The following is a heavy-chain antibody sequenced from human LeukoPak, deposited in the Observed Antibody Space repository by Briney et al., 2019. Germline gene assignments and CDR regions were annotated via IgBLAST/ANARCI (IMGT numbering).Heavy chain of an antibody. V-gene: IGHV4-39*01. D-gene: IGHD3-9*01. CDR3: ANILTGYYRY. CDR2: IYYSGST. J-gene: IGHJ4*02. CDR1: GGSISSSSYY. Sequence: SETLSLTCTVSGGSISSSSYYWGWIRQPPGKGLEWIGSIYYSGSTYYNPSLKSRVTISVDTSKNQFSLKLSSVTAADTAVYYCANILTGYYRYWGQGTLVTVSS.